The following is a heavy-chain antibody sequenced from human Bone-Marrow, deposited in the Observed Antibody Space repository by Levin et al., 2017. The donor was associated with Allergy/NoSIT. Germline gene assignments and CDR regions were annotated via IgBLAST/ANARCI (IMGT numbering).Heavy chain of an antibody. D-gene: IGHD3-10*01. CDR2: ISYSGDT. CDR3: ARIVVRGVEYFDF. Sequence: LRLSCDVSRGSVISNDYNWGWIRQSPGKGLEWIGSISYSGDTSYNSSVKSRLALAIDTSKNQISLSLSSVTAADTAVYLCARIVVRGVEYFDFWGQGVLVTVSS. CDR1: RGSVISNDYN. V-gene: IGHV4-30-4*08. J-gene: IGHJ4*02.